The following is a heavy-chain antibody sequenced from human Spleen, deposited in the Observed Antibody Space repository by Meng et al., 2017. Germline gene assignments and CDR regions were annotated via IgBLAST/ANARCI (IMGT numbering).Heavy chain of an antibody. Sequence: SETLSLTCTVSGGSIRSYYWSWIRQPPGKGLEWIGYIYYSGTTYYNPPLKSRVTISVDTSRKQFSLKLSSVTAADTAIYYCARESGSGSYHDPRFDPWGQGTLVTVSS. J-gene: IGHJ5*02. CDR2: IYYSGTT. V-gene: IGHV4-59*01. CDR3: ARESGSGSYHDPRFDP. CDR1: GGSIRSYY. D-gene: IGHD3-10*01.